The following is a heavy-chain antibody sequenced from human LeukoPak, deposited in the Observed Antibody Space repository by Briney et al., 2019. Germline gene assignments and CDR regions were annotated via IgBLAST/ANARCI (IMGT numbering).Heavy chain of an antibody. J-gene: IGHJ4*02. CDR2: IHPSGTL. V-gene: IGHV4-31*03. Sequence: PSETLSLTCTVSGASFSSGDQYWNWIRQSPGKGLEWIGSIHPSGTLYNNPSLESRATMSMDTSKNQFSLNLNSVTAADTAVYFCSRGLDSRKLGYWGQGTLVTVSS. CDR3: SRGLDSRKLGY. D-gene: IGHD3-22*01. CDR1: GASFSSGDQY.